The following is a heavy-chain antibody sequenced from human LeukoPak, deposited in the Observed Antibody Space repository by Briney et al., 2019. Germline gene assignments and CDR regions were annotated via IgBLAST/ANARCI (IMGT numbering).Heavy chain of an antibody. CDR3: ARDHRFHYYGSGGPRYYYYGMDV. CDR1: GGSISSSSYY. Sequence: PSETLSLTCTVSGGSISSSSYYWGWIRQPPGKGLEWIGSIYYSGSTYYNPSLKSRVTISVDTSKNQFSLKLSSVTAADTAVYYCARDHRFHYYGSGGPRYYYYGMDVWGQGTTVTVSS. V-gene: IGHV4-39*07. CDR2: IYYSGST. D-gene: IGHD3-10*01. J-gene: IGHJ6*02.